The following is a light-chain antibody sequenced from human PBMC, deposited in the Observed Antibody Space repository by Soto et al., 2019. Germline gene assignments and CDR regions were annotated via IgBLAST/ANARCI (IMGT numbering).Light chain of an antibody. CDR1: QSISSY. CDR3: QQSYSNPRT. V-gene: IGKV1-39*01. J-gene: IGKJ1*01. Sequence: DIQMTQSPSSLSASLGDRVAITCLASQSISSYLNWYQQKPGKAPKLLIYAASSLQSGVPSRFSGSGSGTDFTLTISSLQPEDFATYYCQQSYSNPRTFGQGTKVDIK. CDR2: AAS.